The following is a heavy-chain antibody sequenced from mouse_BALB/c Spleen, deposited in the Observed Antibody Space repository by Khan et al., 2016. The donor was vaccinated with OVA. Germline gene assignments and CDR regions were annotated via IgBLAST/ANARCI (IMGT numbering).Heavy chain of an antibody. CDR3: ATLDDKPFAF. D-gene: IGHD2-3*01. CDR2: IDPPNDDS. Sequence: VQLKESGAELVKPGASVKLSCSASGFNIKDTYIHWMKQRPEQGLEWIGRIDPPNDDSKYGPKFQAKATLTADTSSNTAYLQLSSLTSEDTAVYYCATLDDKPFAFWGQGTLVSVSA. J-gene: IGHJ3*01. CDR1: GFNIKDTY. V-gene: IGHV14-3*02.